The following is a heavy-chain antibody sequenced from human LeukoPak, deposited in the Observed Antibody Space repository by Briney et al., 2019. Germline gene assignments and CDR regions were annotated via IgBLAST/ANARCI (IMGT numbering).Heavy chain of an antibody. CDR3: ARDPYSGGYGDYYYYYMDL. J-gene: IGHJ6*03. V-gene: IGHV3-48*01. Sequence: GGSLRLSCAASGFTFSSYSMNWVRRAPGKGLEWVSYISSSSSTMYYADSVKGRFTISRDNAKNSLYLQMNSLRAEDTAVYYCARDPYSGGYGDYYYYYMDLWGQGTTVTISS. CDR1: GFTFSSYS. D-gene: IGHD1-26*01. CDR2: ISSSSSTM.